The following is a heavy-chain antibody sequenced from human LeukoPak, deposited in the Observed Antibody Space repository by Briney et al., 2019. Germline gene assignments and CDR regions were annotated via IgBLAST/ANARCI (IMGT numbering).Heavy chain of an antibody. CDR1: GFTFSNYG. Sequence: GGSLRLSCAASGFTFSNYGMNWVRQAPGKGLEWVSGIGDSGRSTYYADSVKGRFSISRDNSKNTLYLQINGLRAEDTAVYYCAKGGSLTTVTHFDYWGQGTLVTASS. CDR2: IGDSGRST. V-gene: IGHV3-23*01. CDR3: AKGGSLTTVTHFDY. J-gene: IGHJ4*02. D-gene: IGHD4-17*01.